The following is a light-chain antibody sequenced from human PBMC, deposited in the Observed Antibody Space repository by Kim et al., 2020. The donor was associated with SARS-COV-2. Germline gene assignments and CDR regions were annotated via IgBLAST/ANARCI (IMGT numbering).Light chain of an antibody. J-gene: IGLJ2*01. CDR3: QAWDSSTVV. CDR1: KLGDKY. V-gene: IGLV3-1*01. CDR2: QDS. Sequence: VAPGQTASITCSGDKLGDKYASWYQQKPGQSPVLVIYQDSKRPSGIPERFSGSNSGNTATLTISGTQAMDEADYYCQAWDSSTVVFGGGTQLTVL.